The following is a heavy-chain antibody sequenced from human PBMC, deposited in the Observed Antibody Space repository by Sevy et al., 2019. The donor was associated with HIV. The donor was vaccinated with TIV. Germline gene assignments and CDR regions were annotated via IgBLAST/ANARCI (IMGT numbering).Heavy chain of an antibody. CDR1: GFTFSNYG. CDR2: IWYDGSTK. V-gene: IGHV3-33*01. D-gene: IGHD3-10*01. CDR3: ARDKLLPVMVSMVRGALSYYFDY. J-gene: IGHJ4*02. Sequence: GGSLRLSCTASGFTFSNYGIHWVRQAPGKGLEWVAVIWYDGSTKYYADSVKGRFTISRDNSKNTLYLQMNSLRAEDTAVYYCARDKLLPVMVSMVRGALSYYFDYWGQGTLVTVSS.